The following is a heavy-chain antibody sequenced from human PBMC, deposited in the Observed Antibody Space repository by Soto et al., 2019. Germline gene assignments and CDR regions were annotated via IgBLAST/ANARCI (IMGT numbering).Heavy chain of an antibody. Sequence: VRRITKKSMEWMGRIDPSDSYTNYSPSFQGHVTISADKSISTAYLQWSSLKASDTAMYYCARLGYDFWSGYYTPNYYYYGMDVWGQGTTVTVSS. V-gene: IGHV5-10-1*01. D-gene: IGHD3-3*01. CDR3: ARLGYDFWSGYYTPNYYYYGMDV. J-gene: IGHJ6*02. CDR2: IDPSDSYT.